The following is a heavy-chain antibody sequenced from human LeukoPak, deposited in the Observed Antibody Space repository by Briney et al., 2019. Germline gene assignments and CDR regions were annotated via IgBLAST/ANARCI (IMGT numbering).Heavy chain of an antibody. CDR3: ARSVRCSSTSCRAFDI. Sequence: ASVKVSCKASGYTFTSYYMHWVRQATGQGLEWMGWMNPNSGNTGYAQKFQGRVTITRNTSISTAYMELSSLRSEDTAVYYCARSVRCSSTSCRAFDIWGQGTMVTVSS. CDR2: MNPNSGNT. V-gene: IGHV1-8*03. J-gene: IGHJ3*02. D-gene: IGHD2-2*01. CDR1: GYTFTSYY.